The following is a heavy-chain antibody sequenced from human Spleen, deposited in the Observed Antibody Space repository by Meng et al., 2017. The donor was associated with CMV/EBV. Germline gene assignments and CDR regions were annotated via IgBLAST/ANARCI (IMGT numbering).Heavy chain of an antibody. V-gene: IGHV3-9*01. J-gene: IGHJ6*02. D-gene: IGHD3-22*01. CDR2: ISWNSGSI. CDR3: AKDIKRLKSEYYYDPYYYYGMDV. CDR1: GFTFDDYA. Sequence: GGSLRLSCAASGFTFDDYAMHWVRQAPGKGLEWVSGISWNSGSIGYADSVKGRFTISRDNAKNSLYLQMNSLRAEDTALYYCAKDIKRLKSEYYYDPYYYYGMDVWGQGTTVTVSS.